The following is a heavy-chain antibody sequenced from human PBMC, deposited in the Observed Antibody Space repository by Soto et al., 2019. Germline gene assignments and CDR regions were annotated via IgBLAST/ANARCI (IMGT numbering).Heavy chain of an antibody. CDR2: IYYSGST. V-gene: IGHV4-59*12. CDR1: GGSISSYY. Sequence: PSETLSLTCTVSGGSISSYYWSWIRQPPGKGLEWIGSIYYSGSTYYNPSLKSRVTISVDRSKNQFSLNLNSVTAADTAVYFCARYSAASGTYYFDYWGQGALVTVSS. D-gene: IGHD6-13*01. J-gene: IGHJ4*02. CDR3: ARYSAASGTYYFDY.